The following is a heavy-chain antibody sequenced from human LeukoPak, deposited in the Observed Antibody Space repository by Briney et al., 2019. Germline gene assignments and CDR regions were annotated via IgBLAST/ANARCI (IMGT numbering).Heavy chain of an antibody. D-gene: IGHD2-21*02. J-gene: IGHJ6*02. V-gene: IGHV3-48*01. CDR3: ARDGILTATTSHVDYYYGMDV. CDR1: EFTFSSYS. Sequence: GGSLRLSCAASEFTFSSYSMNWVRQAPGKGLEWVSYITNSGNSKSYADSVKGRFTISRDNTKNSLYLQMNGLRAEDTAVYYCARDGILTATTSHVDYYYGMDVWGQGTTVTVSS. CDR2: ITNSGNSK.